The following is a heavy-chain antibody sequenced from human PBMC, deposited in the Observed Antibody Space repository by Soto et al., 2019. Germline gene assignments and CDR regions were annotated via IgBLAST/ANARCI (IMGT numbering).Heavy chain of an antibody. D-gene: IGHD2-2*01. CDR2: IYYSGST. V-gene: IGHV4-31*03. CDR3: ASLQGYQLPQWFDP. CDR1: GGSISSGGYY. J-gene: IGHJ5*02. Sequence: SETLSLTCTVSGGSISSGGYYWSWIRQHPGKGLEWIGYIYYSGSTYYNPSLKSRVTISVDTSKNQFSLKLSSVTAADTAVYYCASLQGYQLPQWFDPWGQGTLVTVSS.